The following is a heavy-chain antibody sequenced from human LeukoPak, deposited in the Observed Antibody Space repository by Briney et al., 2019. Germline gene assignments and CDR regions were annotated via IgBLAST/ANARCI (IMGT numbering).Heavy chain of an antibody. CDR3: AKNRGRYYHYYYMDV. CDR2: GGSGGSK. CDR1: GFTFSSYA. Sequence: GGSLRLSCATSGFTFSSYAMSWVRQTPGKGLEWVSNGGSGGSKYYADSVKGRFTISRDNSKSTVYLQMNSLTAEDTAVYYCAKNRGRYYHYYYMDVWGKGTTVIVSS. V-gene: IGHV3-23*01. D-gene: IGHD1-14*01. J-gene: IGHJ6*03.